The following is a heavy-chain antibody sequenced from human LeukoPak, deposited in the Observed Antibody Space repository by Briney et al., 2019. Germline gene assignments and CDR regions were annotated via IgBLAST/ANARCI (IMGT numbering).Heavy chain of an antibody. J-gene: IGHJ4*02. CDR1: GFTLSSYA. Sequence: GGSLRLSCAASGFTLSSYAMSWVRQAPGKGLEWVSAISGSGRSTYYANSVKGRFTISRDDSKSTLYLQMNSLRAEDTAVYYCAKAINRIAVAVTTLFDYWGQGTLVTVSS. CDR3: AKAINRIAVAVTTLFDY. V-gene: IGHV3-23*01. D-gene: IGHD6-19*01. CDR2: ISGSGRST.